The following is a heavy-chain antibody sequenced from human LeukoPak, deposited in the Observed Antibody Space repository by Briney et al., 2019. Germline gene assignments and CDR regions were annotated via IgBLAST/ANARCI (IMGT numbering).Heavy chain of an antibody. CDR1: GFTFSSYG. Sequence: GGSLRLSCAASGFTFSSYGMSWVRQAPGKGLEWVSAITGSGGSTYYADSVKGRFTISRDNAKNSLYLQMNSLRAEDTAVYYCATERIQLWQRGDYWGQGTLVTVSS. CDR2: ITGSGGST. V-gene: IGHV3-23*01. CDR3: ATERIQLWQRGDY. D-gene: IGHD5-18*01. J-gene: IGHJ4*02.